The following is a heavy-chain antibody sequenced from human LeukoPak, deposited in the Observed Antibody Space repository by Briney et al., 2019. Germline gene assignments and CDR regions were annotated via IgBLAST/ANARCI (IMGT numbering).Heavy chain of an antibody. CDR3: AKDLGSSGWYIVGATIDY. V-gene: IGHV3-15*01. D-gene: IGHD6-19*01. CDR1: GFTFSNAW. Sequence: PGGSLRLSCAASGFTFSNAWMSWVRQAPGKGLEWVGRIKSKTDGGTTDYAAPVKGRFTISRDNSKNTLYLQMNSLRAEDTAVYYCAKDLGSSGWYIVGATIDYWGQGTLVTVSS. J-gene: IGHJ4*02. CDR2: IKSKTDGGTT.